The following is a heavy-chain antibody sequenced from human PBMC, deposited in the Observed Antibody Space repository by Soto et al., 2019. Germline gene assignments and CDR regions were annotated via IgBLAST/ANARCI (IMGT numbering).Heavy chain of an antibody. CDR1: GYPFTTYH. D-gene: IGHD3-22*01. V-gene: IGHV1-46*01. Sequence: ASVKVSCKASGYPFTTYHLHRVRQAPGQGLEWMGIVYVTGTGTRSAQKFQGRLTMTRDRSTSTVYMELSSLRSEDTAVYYCARLLGYYDSSGSHPAYFDYWGQGTLVTVSS. CDR3: ARLLGYYDSSGSHPAYFDY. CDR2: VYVTGTGT. J-gene: IGHJ4*02.